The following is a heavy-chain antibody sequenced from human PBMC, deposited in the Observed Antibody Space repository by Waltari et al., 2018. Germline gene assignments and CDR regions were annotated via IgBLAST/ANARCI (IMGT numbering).Heavy chain of an antibody. CDR1: GGSIRSGGFY. V-gene: IGHV4-31*03. D-gene: IGHD3-10*01. Sequence: VQLQESGPGLVKPSQTLPLTCTVSGGSIRSGGFYWSWIRQPPGKGLEWIGYIYHSGSTYYNPSLKSRVTISGDTSKNQFSRRLSSVTAADTAVYYCASGRVSPWFGELGGDAFDIWGQGTMVTVSS. J-gene: IGHJ3*02. CDR2: IYHSGST. CDR3: ASGRVSPWFGELGGDAFDI.